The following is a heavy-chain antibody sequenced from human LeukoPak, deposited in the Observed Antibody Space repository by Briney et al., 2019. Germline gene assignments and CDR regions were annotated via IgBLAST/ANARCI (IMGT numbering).Heavy chain of an antibody. Sequence: GGSLRLSCAASGFAFSSYAMHWVRQAPGKGLEWVAVISYDGSNKYYADSVKGRFTISRDNSKNTLYLQMNSLRAEDTAVYYCAREPQLLYYYYYMDVWGKGTTVTVSS. J-gene: IGHJ6*03. CDR2: ISYDGSNK. D-gene: IGHD2-2*01. CDR1: GFAFSSYA. CDR3: AREPQLLYYYYYMDV. V-gene: IGHV3-30*04.